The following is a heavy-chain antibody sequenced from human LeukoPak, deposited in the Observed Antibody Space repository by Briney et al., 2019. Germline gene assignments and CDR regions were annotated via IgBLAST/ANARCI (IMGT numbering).Heavy chain of an antibody. J-gene: IGHJ4*02. CDR2: INPSGGST. CDR3: ARATQGYYYYFDY. D-gene: IGHD3-3*01. CDR1: GYTFTSYG. V-gene: IGHV1-46*01. Sequence: ASVKVSCKASGYTFTSYGISWVRQAPGQGLEWMGIINPSGGSTSYAQKFQGRVTMTRDTSTSTVYMELSSLRSEDTAVYYCARATQGYYYYFDYWGQGTLVTVSS.